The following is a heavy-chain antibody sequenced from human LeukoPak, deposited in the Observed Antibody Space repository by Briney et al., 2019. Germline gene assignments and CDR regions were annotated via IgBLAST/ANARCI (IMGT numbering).Heavy chain of an antibody. J-gene: IGHJ3*02. CDR3: ARGPPDCSSTSCYAFDAFDI. D-gene: IGHD2-2*01. Sequence: SETLSLTCTVSGGSISSNSYYWGWIRQPPGKGLEWIGNIYYSGSTYYNPSLKSRVTISVDTSKNQLSLKLSSVTAADTAVYYCARGPPDCSSTSCYAFDAFDIWGQGTMVTVSS. CDR1: GGSISSNSYY. CDR2: IYYSGST. V-gene: IGHV4-39*07.